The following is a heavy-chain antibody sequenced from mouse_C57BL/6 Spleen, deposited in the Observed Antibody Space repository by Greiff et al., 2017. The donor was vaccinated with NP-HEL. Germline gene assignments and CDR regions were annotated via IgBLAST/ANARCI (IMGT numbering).Heavy chain of an antibody. Sequence: VQLQQSGAELVKPGASVKLSCTASGFNIKDYYMHWVKQRTEQGLEWIGRIDPEDGETKYAPKFPGKATITADTSSNTAYLQLSSLTSEDTAVYYCARVHYYGSSGYFDVWGTGTTVTVSS. CDR1: GFNIKDYY. CDR2: IDPEDGET. CDR3: ARVHYYGSSGYFDV. J-gene: IGHJ1*03. D-gene: IGHD1-1*01. V-gene: IGHV14-2*01.